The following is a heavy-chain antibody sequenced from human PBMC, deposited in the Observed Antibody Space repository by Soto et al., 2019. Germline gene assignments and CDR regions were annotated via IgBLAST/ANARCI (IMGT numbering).Heavy chain of an antibody. CDR3: ATEGGYPGSNFYGAY. CDR1: GFTFTRAY. V-gene: IGHV3-15*01. D-gene: IGHD1-26*01. CDR2: IKGSHAGGTT. Sequence: EVQLVESGGGLVEPGGSIRLSCAASGFTFTRAYMTRVRQAPGKGLEWVGRIKGSHAGGTTDYATSVKGRFTISRDDSKNTLYLQMSSLKSEDTSVYYCATEGGYPGSNFYGAYWGQGTLVTVSS. J-gene: IGHJ4*02.